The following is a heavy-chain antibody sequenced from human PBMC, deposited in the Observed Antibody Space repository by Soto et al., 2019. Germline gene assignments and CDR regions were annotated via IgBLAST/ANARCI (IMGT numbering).Heavy chain of an antibody. V-gene: IGHV4-34*01. Sequence: SETLSLTCAVYIGSFSGYYWTWIRQSPGKGLEWIGEINQSGRTNNNPSLKSRVTISVDTSKNQFSLKLSSVTAADTAVYYCARGVHSGYAGIFDLWGRGTLVTVSS. D-gene: IGHD5-12*01. CDR2: INQSGRT. CDR3: ARGVHSGYAGIFDL. J-gene: IGHJ4*02. CDR1: IGSFSGYY.